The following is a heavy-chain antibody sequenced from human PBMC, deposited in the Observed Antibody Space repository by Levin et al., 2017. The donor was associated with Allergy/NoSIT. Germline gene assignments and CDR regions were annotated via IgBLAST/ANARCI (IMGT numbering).Heavy chain of an antibody. J-gene: IGHJ6*02. V-gene: IGHV5-10-1*01. CDR2: IDPSDSYT. CDR1: GYIFTTYW. D-gene: IGHD4-23*01. Sequence: GESLKISCKVSGYIFTTYWISWVRQMPGKGLQWMGRIDPSDSYTIYNPSFQGRVTVSADRSISTAYLQWTSLEASDTAIYFCARETTVVTGARSHFAMDVWGQGTTVTVSS. CDR3: ARETTVVTGARSHFAMDV.